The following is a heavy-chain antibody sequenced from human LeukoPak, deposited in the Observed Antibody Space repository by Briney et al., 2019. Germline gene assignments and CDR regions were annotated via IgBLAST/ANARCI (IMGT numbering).Heavy chain of an antibody. CDR3: ATGGLERPVYYYGMDV. CDR2: FDPEDGET. J-gene: IGHJ6*04. V-gene: IGHV1-24*01. Sequence: ASVKVSFKVSGYTLTELSMHWVRQAPGKGLEWMGGFDPEDGETIYAQKFQGRVTMTEDTSTDTAYMELSSLRSEDTAVYYCATGGLERPVYYYGMDVWGKGTTVTVSS. D-gene: IGHD1-1*01. CDR1: GYTLTELS.